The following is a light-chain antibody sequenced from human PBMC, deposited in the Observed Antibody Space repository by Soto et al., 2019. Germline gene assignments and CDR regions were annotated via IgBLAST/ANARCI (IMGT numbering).Light chain of an antibody. CDR1: SSDVGGYNY. CDR3: SSYAGSNNYV. V-gene: IGLV2-8*01. CDR2: EVS. J-gene: IGLJ1*01. Sequence: QSVLTQPPSASGSPGQSVTISCTGTSSDVGGYNYVSRYQQHPGKAPKLVIYEVSKRPSGVPDRFSGSKSGNTASLTVSGLQAEDEADYYCSSYAGSNNYVFGTGTKVTVL.